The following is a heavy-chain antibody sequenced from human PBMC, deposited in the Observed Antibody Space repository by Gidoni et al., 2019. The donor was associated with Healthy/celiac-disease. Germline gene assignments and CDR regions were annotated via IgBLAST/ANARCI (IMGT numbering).Heavy chain of an antibody. CDR3: TRDEYYYDSSGYPSPFDY. CDR2: IRSKAYGGTT. Sequence: EVQLVESGGGLVQPGRSLRLSCTASGFTFGAYALSWVRQAPGKGLEWVGFIRSKAYGGTTEYAASVKGRFTISRDDSKSIAYLQMNSLKTEDTAVYYCTRDEYYYDSSGYPSPFDYWGQGTLVTVSS. V-gene: IGHV3-49*04. D-gene: IGHD3-22*01. CDR1: GFTFGAYA. J-gene: IGHJ4*02.